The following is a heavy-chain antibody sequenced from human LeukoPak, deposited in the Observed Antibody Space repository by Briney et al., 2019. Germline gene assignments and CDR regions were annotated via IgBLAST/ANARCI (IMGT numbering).Heavy chain of an antibody. V-gene: IGHV4-61*01. Sequence: SETLSLTCTVSGGSVSSGSYYWSWIRQPPGKGLEWIGYIYYSGSTYYNPSLKSRVTISVDTSKNQFSLKLSSVTAADTAVYYCAREVITGNFDYWGQGTLVTVSS. D-gene: IGHD1-20*01. CDR3: AREVITGNFDY. CDR2: IYYSGST. CDR1: GGSVSSGSYY. J-gene: IGHJ4*02.